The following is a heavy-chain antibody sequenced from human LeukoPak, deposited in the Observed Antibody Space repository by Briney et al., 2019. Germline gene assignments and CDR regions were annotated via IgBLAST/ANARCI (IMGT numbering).Heavy chain of an antibody. CDR2: ISTSSTYI. J-gene: IGHJ1*01. Sequence: RGCLRLSCAASGFTFSCCSTGWVRPPPGNGLEWGSSISTSSTYIYYADSVKGRFTIARDNANNSLYLQMHSLRAEDTAVYYCAREAASGSYYIEHWGQGNLVTVSS. D-gene: IGHD3-10*01. CDR1: GFTFSCCS. CDR3: AREAASGSYYIEH. V-gene: IGHV3-21*01.